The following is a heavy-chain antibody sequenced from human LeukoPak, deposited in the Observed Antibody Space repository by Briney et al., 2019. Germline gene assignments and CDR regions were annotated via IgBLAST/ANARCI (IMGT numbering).Heavy chain of an antibody. CDR1: GFTFSSYS. J-gene: IGHJ4*02. CDR2: ISSSSSYI. D-gene: IGHD3-10*01. V-gene: IGHV3-21*01. CDR3: ARASGITMVRGALDG. Sequence: PGGSLRLSWAASGFTFSSYSMNWVRQAPGKGLEWVSSISSSSSYIYYADSVKGRFTISRDNAKNSLYLQMNSLRAEDTAVYYCARASGITMVRGALDGWGQGTLVTVSS.